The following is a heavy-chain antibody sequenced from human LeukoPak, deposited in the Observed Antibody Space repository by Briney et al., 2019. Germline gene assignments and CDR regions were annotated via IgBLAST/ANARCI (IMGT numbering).Heavy chain of an antibody. CDR3: AKDIGGYYDY. CDR1: GFTFSSNG. J-gene: IGHJ4*02. CDR2: IQYDGSKK. D-gene: IGHD3-10*01. Sequence: AGGSLRLSCVASGFTFSSNGMHWVRQAPGKGLEWVTFIQYDGSKKYYADSVKGRFTISRDNSKNTLYLEMNSLRAEDTAVYYCAKDIGGYYDYWGQGILVTVSS. V-gene: IGHV3-30*02.